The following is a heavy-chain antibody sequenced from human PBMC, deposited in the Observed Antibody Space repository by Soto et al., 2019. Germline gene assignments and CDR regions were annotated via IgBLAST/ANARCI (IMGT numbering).Heavy chain of an antibody. Sequence: QLQLQESGPGLVKPSETLSLTCTVSGGSISSSSYYWGWIRQPPGKGLEWIGSIHYSGSTYYNPSLKGRVTISVDTSKNRFSLKLSSVSASDTAVSCCASRYYDFWSGYYYHWYFDLWGRGTLVTVSS. J-gene: IGHJ2*01. CDR3: ASRYYDFWSGYYYHWYFDL. CDR1: GGSISSSSYY. V-gene: IGHV4-39*01. CDR2: IHYSGST. D-gene: IGHD3-3*01.